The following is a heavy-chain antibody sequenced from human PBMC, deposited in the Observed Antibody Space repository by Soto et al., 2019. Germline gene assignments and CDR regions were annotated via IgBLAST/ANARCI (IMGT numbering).Heavy chain of an antibody. V-gene: IGHV3-30*18. D-gene: IGHD3-10*01. J-gene: IGHJ4*02. Sequence: QVPLVESGGGVVQPGRSLRLSCAVTGVTFSDYAMHWVRQAPGKGLEWVAVISFDGSNEYYADSVKGRFTISRDNIKNTLHLQMNSLRVEDTAVYYCAKALRGGCDYWGQGTLVTVSS. CDR1: GVTFSDYA. CDR3: AKALRGGCDY. CDR2: ISFDGSNE.